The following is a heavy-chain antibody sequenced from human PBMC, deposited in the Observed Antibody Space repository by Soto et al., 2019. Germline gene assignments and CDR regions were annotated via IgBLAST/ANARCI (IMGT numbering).Heavy chain of an antibody. Sequence: EVQLVESGGGLVQPGGSLRLSCAASGFTFSSYWMHWVRQAPGKGLVWISRINTDGSSTSYVDSVQGRFTIARDNGKNTVFLPMNSLRGEDTAVYYCARRGSSVTRGLHYWGQGTLGTVSS. J-gene: IGHJ4*02. D-gene: IGHD2-2*01. CDR1: GFTFSSYW. CDR2: INTDGSST. CDR3: ARRGSSVTRGLHY. V-gene: IGHV3-74*01.